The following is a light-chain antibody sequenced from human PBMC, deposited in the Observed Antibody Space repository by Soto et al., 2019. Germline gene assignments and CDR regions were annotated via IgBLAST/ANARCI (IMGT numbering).Light chain of an antibody. J-gene: IGLJ1*01. CDR1: TSDVGGYDY. V-gene: IGLV2-11*01. Sequence: QSALTQPRSVSGSPGQSVAISCTGTTSDVGGYDYVSWHQQHPGKAPELIIFDVSKRPSGVPDRFSGSKSGNTASLIISGLQAEDEADYFCCSFAGDFYVFGSGTKVTVL. CDR2: DVS. CDR3: CSFAGDFYV.